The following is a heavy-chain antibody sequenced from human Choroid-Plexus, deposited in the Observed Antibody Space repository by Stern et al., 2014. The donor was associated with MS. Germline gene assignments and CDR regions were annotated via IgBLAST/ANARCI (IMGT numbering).Heavy chain of an antibody. CDR3: ARSKDSSSWYGYFDY. V-gene: IGHV4-4*02. CDR1: GDSMSNNNW. J-gene: IGHJ4*02. CDR2: VHHSGRT. Sequence: QLQLQESGPGLVRPSTTLFLTCSVSGDSMSNNNWWSWVRQAPGKGLEWIGEVHHSGRTNHKPVLGSPPTISIDKSKKMISLRMDSVTAADTAVYYCARSKDSSSWYGYFDYWGQGTLVTVSS. D-gene: IGHD6-13*01.